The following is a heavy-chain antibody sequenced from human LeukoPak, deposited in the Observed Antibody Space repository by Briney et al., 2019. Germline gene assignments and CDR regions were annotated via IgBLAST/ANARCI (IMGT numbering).Heavy chain of an antibody. CDR3: SRDPNGDYVGTFDFQR. J-gene: IGHJ1*01. CDR1: GLTFSNYA. CDR2: IRGSGGGT. Sequence: PGGSLRLSCAVSGLTFSNYAMTWVRQAPGRGLEWVSSIRGSGGGTDYADSVRGRFSISRDNSKNTLYLQMHSLRAEDTAIYYCSRDPNGDYVGTFDFQRWGQGTLVTVSS. V-gene: IGHV3-23*01. D-gene: IGHD4-17*01.